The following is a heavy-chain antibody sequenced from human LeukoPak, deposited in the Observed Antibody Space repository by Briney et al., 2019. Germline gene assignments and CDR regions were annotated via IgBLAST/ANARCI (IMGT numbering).Heavy chain of an antibody. CDR2: ISYDGSNK. CDR3: AKGSQWELFDY. D-gene: IGHD1-26*01. J-gene: IGHJ4*02. V-gene: IGHV3-30*18. Sequence: PGRSLRLSCAASGFTFSSYGMHWVRQAPGKGLEWVAVISYDGSNKYYADSVKGRFTISRDNSKNTLYLQMNSLRAEDTAVYYCAKGSQWELFDYWGQGTLVTVSS. CDR1: GFTFSSYG.